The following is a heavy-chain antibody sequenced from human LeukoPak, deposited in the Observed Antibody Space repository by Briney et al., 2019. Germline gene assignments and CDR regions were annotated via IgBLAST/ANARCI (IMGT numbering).Heavy chain of an antibody. CDR1: GGTISGKF. D-gene: IGHD2-15*01. V-gene: IGHV4-59*01. CDR3: VRERSSDPSDYYYGTEV. Sequence: SETLSLTCTVSGGTISGKFWSWIRQPPGKGLEWIGYIYNIGNINYNPSLKSRVTISVDTAKNLFSLKLSSVTAADTAVYYCVRERSSDPSDYYYGTEVWGQGTTVTVSS. CDR2: IYNIGNI. J-gene: IGHJ6*02.